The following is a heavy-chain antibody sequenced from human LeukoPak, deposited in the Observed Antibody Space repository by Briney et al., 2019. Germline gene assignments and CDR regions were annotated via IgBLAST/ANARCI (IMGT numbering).Heavy chain of an antibody. CDR1: GFTFSSYS. CDR3: ARDSVYCSSTSCINWFDP. V-gene: IGHV3-21*01. CDR2: ISSSSSYI. Sequence: GGSLRLSCAASGFTFSSYSMTWVRQAPGKGLEWVSSISSSSSYIYYADSVKGRFTISRDNAKNSLYLQMNSLRAEDTAVYYCARDSVYCSSTSCINWFDPWGQGTLVTVSS. J-gene: IGHJ5*02. D-gene: IGHD2-2*01.